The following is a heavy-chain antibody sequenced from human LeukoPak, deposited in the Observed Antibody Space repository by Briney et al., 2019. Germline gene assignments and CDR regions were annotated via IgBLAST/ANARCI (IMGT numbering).Heavy chain of an antibody. CDR2: IDYSGST. CDR1: GGSISGYY. CDR3: ARRDESSGYYYWFDP. Sequence: SETLSLTCTVSGGSISGYYWNWIRQPPGKGLEWIGYIDYSGSTNYNPSLKSRVTMSVDTSKDQLYLKLRSVTAADTAVYYCARRDESSGYYYWFDPWGQGTLVTVSS. D-gene: IGHD3-22*01. V-gene: IGHV4-59*08. J-gene: IGHJ5*02.